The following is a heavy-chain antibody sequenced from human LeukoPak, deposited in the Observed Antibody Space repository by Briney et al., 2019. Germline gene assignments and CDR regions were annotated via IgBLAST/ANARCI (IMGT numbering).Heavy chain of an antibody. CDR3: ARVSSAGGSGSSNFDY. J-gene: IGHJ4*02. V-gene: IGHV4-30-2*01. CDR2: IYHSGST. CDR1: GGSISSGGYS. Sequence: SQTLSLTCAVSGGSISSGGYSWSWTRQPPGKGLEWIGYIYHSGSTYYNPSLKSRVTISVDRSKNQFSLKLSSVTAADTAVYYCARVSSAGGSGSSNFDYWGQGTLVTVSS. D-gene: IGHD3-10*01.